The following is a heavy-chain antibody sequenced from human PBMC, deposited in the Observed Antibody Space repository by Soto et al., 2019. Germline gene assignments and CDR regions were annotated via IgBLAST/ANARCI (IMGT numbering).Heavy chain of an antibody. CDR1: GASFSDSY. CDR2: INHSGST. J-gene: IGHJ2*01. D-gene: IGHD1-1*01. CDR3: ASEVPSRYFDL. V-gene: IGHV4-34*01. Sequence: QVRLQQWGAGLLKPSETLSLTCAVYGASFSDSYWNWIRQPPGKGLEWIGEINHSGSTIYNTSLESRVTRSLDRSRRQFTLKMRSATAADTAVYYCASEVPSRYFDLWGRGTPVTVSS.